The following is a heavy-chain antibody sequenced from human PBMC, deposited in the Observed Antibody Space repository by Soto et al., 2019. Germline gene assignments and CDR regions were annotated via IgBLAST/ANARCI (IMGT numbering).Heavy chain of an antibody. CDR2: ISYDGTNK. CDR1: GFTFSIYG. CDR3: AKICSYCSAPSHSFDY. J-gene: IGHJ4*02. V-gene: IGHV3-30*18. Sequence: GGSLRLSCAASGFTFSIYGMHWVRQAPGKGLEWVAVISYDGTNKYYADSVKGRFTISRDNSKNTLYLQMNSLRAEDTAVYYCAKICSYCSAPSHSFDYWGQGTLVTVSS. D-gene: IGHD6-19*01.